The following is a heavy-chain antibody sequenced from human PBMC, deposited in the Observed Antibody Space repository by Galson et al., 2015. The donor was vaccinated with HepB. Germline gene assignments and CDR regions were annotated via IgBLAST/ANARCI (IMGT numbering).Heavy chain of an antibody. J-gene: IGHJ4*02. CDR2: ISYDGSNK. CDR3: AKESRSSPPAHFDY. CDR1: GFTFSSYG. Sequence: SLRLSCAASGFTFSSYGMHWVRQAPGKGLEWVAVISYDGSNKYYADSVKGRFTISRDNSKNTPYLQMNSLRAEDTAVYYCAKESRSSPPAHFDYWGQGTLVTVSS. V-gene: IGHV3-30*18.